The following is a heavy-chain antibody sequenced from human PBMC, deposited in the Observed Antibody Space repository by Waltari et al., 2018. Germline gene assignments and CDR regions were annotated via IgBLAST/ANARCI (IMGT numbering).Heavy chain of an antibody. V-gene: IGHV3-23*04. D-gene: IGHD2-2*01. CDR1: GFTFSSYA. CDR2: ISGSGGST. CDR3: AKSCSSTSCYVVFRTPVY. Sequence: EVQLVESGGGLVQPGGSLRLSCAASGFTFSSYAMSWVRQAPGKGLEWVSAISGSGGSTYYADSVKGRFTISRDNSKNTLYLQMNSLRAEDTAVYYCAKSCSSTSCYVVFRTPVYWGQGTLVTVSS. J-gene: IGHJ4*02.